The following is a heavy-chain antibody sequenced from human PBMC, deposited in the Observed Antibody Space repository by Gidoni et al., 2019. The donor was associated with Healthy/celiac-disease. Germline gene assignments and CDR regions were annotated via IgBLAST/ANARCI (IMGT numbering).Heavy chain of an antibody. Sequence: QVQLQQWGAGLLKPSETLSLTCAVYGGSFSGYYWFWIRQPPGKGLEWLGEINHSGSTNYNPSLKSRVTISVDTSKNQFSLKLSSVTAADTAVYYCARGLGGDRAFDIWGQGTMVTVSS. CDR1: GGSFSGYY. V-gene: IGHV4-34*01. CDR3: ARGLGGDRAFDI. J-gene: IGHJ3*02. D-gene: IGHD4-17*01. CDR2: INHSGST.